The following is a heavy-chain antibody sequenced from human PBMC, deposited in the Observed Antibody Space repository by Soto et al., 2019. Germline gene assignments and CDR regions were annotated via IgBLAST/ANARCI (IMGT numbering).Heavy chain of an antibody. J-gene: IGHJ5*02. D-gene: IGHD3-3*01. CDR1: RDTFTSYY. CDR2: INPHGGST. Sequence: GASVKVSCKAPRDTFTSYYLNWVRQAPEQGLEWMGVINPHGGSTKYAQKFQGRITMTRDTSRSTVYMELSSLRSDDTAIYHCARSSGGNFGIIIEGSNWFDPWGQGTLVTVSS. CDR3: ARSSGGNFGIIIEGSNWFDP. V-gene: IGHV1-46*01.